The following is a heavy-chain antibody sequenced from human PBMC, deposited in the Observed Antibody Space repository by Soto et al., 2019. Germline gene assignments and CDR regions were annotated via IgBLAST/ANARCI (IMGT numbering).Heavy chain of an antibody. D-gene: IGHD2-15*01. Sequence: EVQLLESGGGLVQPGGSLRLSCAASGFTFSSYAMSWVRQAPGKGLEWVSAISGSGGSTYYADSVKGRFTISRDDSKNTLYLQMNSLRAEDTAVYYCAKDPYCSGGSCYLDYWGQGTLVTVSS. V-gene: IGHV3-23*01. CDR2: ISGSGGST. J-gene: IGHJ4*02. CDR1: GFTFSSYA. CDR3: AKDPYCSGGSCYLDY.